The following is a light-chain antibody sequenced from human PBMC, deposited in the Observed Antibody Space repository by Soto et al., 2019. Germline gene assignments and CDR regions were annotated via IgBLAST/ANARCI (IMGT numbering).Light chain of an antibody. CDR2: AAS. V-gene: IGKV1-39*01. Sequence: DIQMTQSPSSLSASVGDRVTITCRASQSISSYLNWYQQKPGKAPKLLIYAASSLQSGVPSRFSVSGSGTDFTLTISSLQPADFATYYCQQSYSTPRTFGQGTKVVIK. CDR1: QSISSY. CDR3: QQSYSTPRT. J-gene: IGKJ1*01.